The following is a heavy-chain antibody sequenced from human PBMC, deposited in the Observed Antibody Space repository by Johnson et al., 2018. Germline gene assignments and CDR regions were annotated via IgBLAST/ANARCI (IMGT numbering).Heavy chain of an antibody. CDR3: ASVLNKAWLQLQFAFDI. D-gene: IGHD5-24*01. CDR1: GFTFSSYA. V-gene: IGHV3-23*04. J-gene: IGHJ3*02. CDR2: ISGSGGST. Sequence: VQLVQSGGGVVQPGRSLRLSCAASGFTFSSYAMSWVRQAPGKGLEWVSAISGSGGSTYYADSVKGRFTISRDNSKNTLYLQMNSLRAEDRAVDYCASVLNKAWLQLQFAFDIWGQGTMVTVSS.